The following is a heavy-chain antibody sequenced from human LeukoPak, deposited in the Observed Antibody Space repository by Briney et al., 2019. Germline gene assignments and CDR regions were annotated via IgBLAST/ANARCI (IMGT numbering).Heavy chain of an antibody. Sequence: ASVKVSCKASGGTFSSYAISWVRQAPGQGLEWMGRIIPILGIANYAQKFQGRVTITADKSTSTAYMELSSLRSEDTAVYYCARTQRKVAATFDYWGQGTLVTVSS. CDR3: ARTQRKVAATFDY. CDR2: IIPILGIA. V-gene: IGHV1-69*04. J-gene: IGHJ4*02. D-gene: IGHD6-19*01. CDR1: GGTFSSYA.